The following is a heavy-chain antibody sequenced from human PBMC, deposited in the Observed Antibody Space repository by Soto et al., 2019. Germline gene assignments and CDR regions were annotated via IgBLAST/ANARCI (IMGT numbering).Heavy chain of an antibody. CDR1: GFTFSNAW. D-gene: IGHD3-22*01. J-gene: IGHJ3*02. V-gene: IGHV3-15*07. CDR3: TTIIYDSSGYPRIDI. CDR2: IKSKTDGGTT. Sequence: GGSLRLSCAASGFTFSNAWMNWVRQAPGKGLEWVGRIKSKTDGGTTDYAAPVKGRFTISRDDSKNTLYLQMNSLKTEDTAVYYCTTIIYDSSGYPRIDIWGQGTMVTVSS.